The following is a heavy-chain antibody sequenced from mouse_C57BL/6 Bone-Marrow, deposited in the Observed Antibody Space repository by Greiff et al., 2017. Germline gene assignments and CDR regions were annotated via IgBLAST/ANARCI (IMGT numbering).Heavy chain of an antibody. J-gene: IGHJ1*03. D-gene: IGHD2-4*01. CDR3: AREGDDYDGTGYFDV. CDR2: IYPGDGDT. Sequence: QVQLQQSGPELVKPGASVKISCKASGYAFSSSWMNWVKQRPGKGLEWIGRIYPGDGDTNYNGTFKGKATLTADKSSSTASMQLSSLTSEDSAVYFCAREGDDYDGTGYFDVWGTGTTVTVSS. CDR1: GYAFSSSW. V-gene: IGHV1-82*01.